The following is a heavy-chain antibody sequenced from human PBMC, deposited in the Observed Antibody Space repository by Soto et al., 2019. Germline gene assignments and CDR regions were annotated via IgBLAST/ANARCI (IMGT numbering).Heavy chain of an antibody. J-gene: IGHJ4*02. CDR2: IKSDGSER. CDR1: GFTFSTFW. Sequence: EVQLVESGGGLVQPGGSLRLSCAASGFTFSTFWMSWVRQAPGEGLEWVASIKSDGSERSHVDSVRGRFSISRDNARNSVFLQMISLSVDETAVNYCARDVIWGQGSLVTVSS. V-gene: IGHV3-7*05. CDR3: ARDVI.